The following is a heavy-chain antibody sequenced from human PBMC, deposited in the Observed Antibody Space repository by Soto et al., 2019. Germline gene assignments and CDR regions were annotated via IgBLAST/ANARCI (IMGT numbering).Heavy chain of an antibody. V-gene: IGHV3-21*01. CDR1: GFTFSTYS. Sequence: LRRSCAASGFTFSTYSMNWVRQAPGKGLEWVSYISTTGSYIYYADSVQGRFTISRDNAKNSLYLQMNSLRAEDTAVYYCARDYRGYDLFDYWGHGTRVTVS. J-gene: IGHJ4*01. D-gene: IGHD5-12*01. CDR2: ISTTGSYI. CDR3: ARDYRGYDLFDY.